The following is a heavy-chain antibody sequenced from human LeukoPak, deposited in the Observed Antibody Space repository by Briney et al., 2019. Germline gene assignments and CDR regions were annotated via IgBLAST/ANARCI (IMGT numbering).Heavy chain of an antibody. CDR3: ARVLGAGSMTFYLYYYYYMDV. J-gene: IGHJ6*03. V-gene: IGHV1-18*01. CDR2: ISAYNGNT. Sequence: GASVKVSCKASGYTFTSYGISWVRQAPGQGLEWMGWISAYNGNTNYAQKLQGRVTMTTDTSTSTAYMELRSLRSDDTAVYYCARVLGAGSMTFYLYYYYYMDVWGKGTTVTISS. D-gene: IGHD3-16*01. CDR1: GYTFTSYG.